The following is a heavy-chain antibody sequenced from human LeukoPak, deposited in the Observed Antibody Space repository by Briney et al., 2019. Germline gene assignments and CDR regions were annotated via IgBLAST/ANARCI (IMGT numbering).Heavy chain of an antibody. V-gene: IGHV3-30*04. J-gene: IGHJ3*02. Sequence: GGSLRLSCAASGFTFSSYAMHWVRQAPGKGLEWVAVISYDGSNKYYADSVKGRFTISRDNAKNSLYLQMNSLRAEDTAVCYCARGASQWDAFDIWGQGTMVTVSS. D-gene: IGHD4/OR15-4a*01. CDR3: ARGASQWDAFDI. CDR1: GFTFSSYA. CDR2: ISYDGSNK.